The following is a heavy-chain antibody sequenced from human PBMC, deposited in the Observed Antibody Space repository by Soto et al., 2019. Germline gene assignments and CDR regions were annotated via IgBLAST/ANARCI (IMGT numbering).Heavy chain of an antibody. CDR1: GGSINSGAYY. V-gene: IGHV4-31*03. J-gene: IGHJ4*02. D-gene: IGHD2-8*01. CDR3: AREQGVSYFDS. CDR2: IHFSGST. Sequence: QVQLQESGPGLVKPSQTLSLTCTVSGGSINSGAYYWNWIRQHPGKGLEWIGYIHFSGSTYYNPSLKSRVAISTDTSNNQFSLRLSSVTAADTAVYYCAREQGVSYFDSWGQGALVTVSS.